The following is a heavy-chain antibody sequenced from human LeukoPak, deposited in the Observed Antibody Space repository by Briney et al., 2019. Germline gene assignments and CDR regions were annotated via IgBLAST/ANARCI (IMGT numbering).Heavy chain of an antibody. CDR1: GGTFSSYA. J-gene: IGHJ5*02. V-gene: IGHV1-69*13. CDR3: ARAAAGTRSWFDP. Sequence: GASVKVSCKASGGTFSSYAISWVRQAPGQGLEWMGGIIPIFGTANYAQKFQGRVTITADESTSTAYMELSSLRSEDTAVYYCARAAAGTRSWFDPWGQGTLVTVSS. CDR2: IIPIFGTA. D-gene: IGHD6-13*01.